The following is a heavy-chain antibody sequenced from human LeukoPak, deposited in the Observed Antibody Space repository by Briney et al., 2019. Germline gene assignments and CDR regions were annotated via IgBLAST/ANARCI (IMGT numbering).Heavy chain of an antibody. CDR1: GYTFTSYG. Sequence: ASVKVSCKASGYTFTSYGISWVRQAPGQGLEWMGWISAYNGNTNYAQKLQGRVTMTTDTSTSTAYMELRSLRSDDTAVYYCARVVAVAGTANWFDPWGQGTLVTVSS. V-gene: IGHV1-18*01. D-gene: IGHD6-19*01. CDR3: ARVVAVAGTANWFDP. J-gene: IGHJ5*02. CDR2: ISAYNGNT.